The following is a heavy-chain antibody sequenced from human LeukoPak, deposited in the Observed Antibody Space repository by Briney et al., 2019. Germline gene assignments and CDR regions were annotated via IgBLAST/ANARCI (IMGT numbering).Heavy chain of an antibody. Sequence: PSETLSLTCAVYGGSFSGYYWSWIRQPPGKGLEWLGEINHSGSTNYNPSLKSRVTISVDTSKNQFSLKLSSVTAADTAVYYCARSVYYDFWSGSLDYWGQGTLVTVSS. D-gene: IGHD3-3*01. V-gene: IGHV4-34*01. CDR1: GGSFSGYY. CDR3: ARSVYYDFWSGSLDY. CDR2: INHSGST. J-gene: IGHJ4*02.